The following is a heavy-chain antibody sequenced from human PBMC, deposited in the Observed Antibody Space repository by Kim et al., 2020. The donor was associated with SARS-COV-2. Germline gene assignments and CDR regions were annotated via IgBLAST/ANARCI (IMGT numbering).Heavy chain of an antibody. Sequence: GESLKISCKGSGYSFTSYWISWVRQMPGKGLEWMGRIDPSDSYTNYSPSFQGHVTISADKSISTAYLQWSSLKASDTAMYYCARVISLVRGVLDYYYGMDVWGQGTTVTVSS. V-gene: IGHV5-10-1*01. D-gene: IGHD3-10*01. CDR3: ARVISLVRGVLDYYYGMDV. J-gene: IGHJ6*02. CDR1: GYSFTSYW. CDR2: IDPSDSYT.